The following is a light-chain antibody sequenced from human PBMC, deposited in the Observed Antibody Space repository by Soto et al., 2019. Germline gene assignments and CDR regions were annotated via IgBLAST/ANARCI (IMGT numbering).Light chain of an antibody. CDR3: QQYNNWPQLT. J-gene: IGKJ4*01. V-gene: IGKV3-15*01. CDR1: QSVNTN. CDR2: DAS. Sequence: ELVMTHSPASLSVSPGERATLSCRASQSVNTNLAWYQQKPGQAPRLLISDASTRATGIPARFSGSGSGTEFTLTISSLQSEDFAVYYCQQYNNWPQLTVGGGTKVDIK.